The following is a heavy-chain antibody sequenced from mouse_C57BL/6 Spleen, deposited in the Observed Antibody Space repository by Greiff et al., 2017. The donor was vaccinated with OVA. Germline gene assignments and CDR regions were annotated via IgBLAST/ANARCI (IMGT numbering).Heavy chain of an antibody. V-gene: IGHV1-55*01. CDR3: ARSGFYWYFDV. Sequence: VQLQQPGAELVKPGASVQMSCKASGYTFTSYWITWLTQRPGPGLEWIGDISPGSGSTNYNEKFKSKATLTVDTSSSTAYMQLSSLTSEDSAVYYCARSGFYWYFDVWGTGTTVTVSS. CDR2: ISPGSGST. CDR1: GYTFTSYW. J-gene: IGHJ1*03. D-gene: IGHD1-3*01.